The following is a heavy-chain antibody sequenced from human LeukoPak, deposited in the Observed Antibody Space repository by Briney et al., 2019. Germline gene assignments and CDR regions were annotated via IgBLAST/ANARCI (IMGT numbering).Heavy chain of an antibody. CDR1: GYTFSSYW. Sequence: GGSLRLSCAASGYTFSSYWMHWVRQAPGKGLVWVSRINSDGSSTSYADSVKGRFTISRDNAKNTLYLQMNSLRAEDTAVYYCARDPFFGQPPDDWGQGTLVTVSS. J-gene: IGHJ4*02. V-gene: IGHV3-74*01. D-gene: IGHD3/OR15-3a*01. CDR3: ARDPFFGQPPDD. CDR2: INSDGSST.